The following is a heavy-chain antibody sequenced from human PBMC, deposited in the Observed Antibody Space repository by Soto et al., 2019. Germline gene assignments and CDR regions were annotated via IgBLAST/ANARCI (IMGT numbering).Heavy chain of an antibody. V-gene: IGHV4-59*01. J-gene: IGHJ4*02. CDR3: ARDGRD. CDR2: IYYSGST. CDR1: GGSISSYY. Sequence: QVQLQESGPGLVKPSETLSLTCTVSGGSISSYYWSWIRQPPGKGLEWIGYIYYSGSTNYNPSLKSRVTISVDTSKNQFSLKLSSVTAADTAVYYCARDGRDWGQGTLVTVSS. D-gene: IGHD2-15*01.